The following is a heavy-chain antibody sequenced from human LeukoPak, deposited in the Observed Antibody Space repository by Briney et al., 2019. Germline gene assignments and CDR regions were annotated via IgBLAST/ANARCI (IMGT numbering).Heavy chain of an antibody. D-gene: IGHD3-22*01. CDR1: GYTFTGYY. J-gene: IGHJ4*02. V-gene: IGHV1-2*06. CDR2: INPNSGGT. Sequence: ASVKVSCKASGYTFTGYYTHWVRQAPGQGLEWMGRINPNSGGTNYAQKFQGRVTMTRDTSISTAYMELSRLRSDDTAVYYCARGLTYTYYYDSRYSGFDYWGQGTLVTVSS. CDR3: ARGLTYTYYYDSRYSGFDY.